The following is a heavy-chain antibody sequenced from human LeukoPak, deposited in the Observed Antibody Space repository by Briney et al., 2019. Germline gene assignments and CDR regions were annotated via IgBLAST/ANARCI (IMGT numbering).Heavy chain of an antibody. V-gene: IGHV1-18*01. Sequence: GASVKVSCKASGYTFSTYGITWVRQAPGQGLEWMGWISTHNGNTDYAQKFQGRVTMTTDTSTSTVYMELSSLRSEDTAVYHCVREESGGYFDYWGQGTLVTVSS. CDR2: ISTHNGNT. J-gene: IGHJ4*02. CDR1: GYTFSTYG. D-gene: IGHD2-8*02. CDR3: VREESGGYFDY.